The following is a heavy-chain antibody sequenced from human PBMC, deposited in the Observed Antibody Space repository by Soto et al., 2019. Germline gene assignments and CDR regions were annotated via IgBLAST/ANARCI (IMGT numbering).Heavy chain of an antibody. CDR3: AKSLWDTSGWKTDY. D-gene: IGHD6-19*01. CDR1: GGSISPYY. J-gene: IGHJ4*02. V-gene: IGHV4-59*01. CDR2: IYYSGSI. Sequence: SETLSLTCNVSGGSISPYYWSWIRQPPGKGLEWIGYIYYSGSINYNPSLKSRVTISVDPSKNQFSLRLSSVTAADTAVYYCAKSLWDTSGWKTDYWGQGTLVTVSS.